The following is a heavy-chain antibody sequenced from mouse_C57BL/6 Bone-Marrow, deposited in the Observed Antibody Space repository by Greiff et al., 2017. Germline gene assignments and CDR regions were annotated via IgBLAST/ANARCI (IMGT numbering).Heavy chain of an antibody. J-gene: IGHJ4*01. CDR2: IYPGGGYT. CDR3: ARKGKYSNYLYAMDY. Sequence: QVQLQQSGAELVRPGTSVTMSCKASGYTFTNYWIGWAKQRPGHGLEWIGDIYPGGGYTYYNEKFKGKATLTANKSSSTAYMQFSSLTSEDSAIYYCARKGKYSNYLYAMDYWGQGTSVTVSS. CDR1: GYTFTNYW. D-gene: IGHD2-5*01. V-gene: IGHV1-63*01.